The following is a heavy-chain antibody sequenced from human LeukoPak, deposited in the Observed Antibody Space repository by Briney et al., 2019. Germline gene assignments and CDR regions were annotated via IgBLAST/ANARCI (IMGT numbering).Heavy chain of an antibody. Sequence: GGSLRLSCAGSGFTFNNAWMTWVRQAPGKGLEWVGRIKSKTDGGTTNYAAPVKDRFTISRDDSKSTLYLQMNSLQTEDTGVYYCTTELVWFGVLAHWGQGTLATVSS. J-gene: IGHJ4*02. CDR3: TTELVWFGVLAH. D-gene: IGHD3-10*01. CDR1: GFTFNNAW. V-gene: IGHV3-15*01. CDR2: IKSKTDGGTT.